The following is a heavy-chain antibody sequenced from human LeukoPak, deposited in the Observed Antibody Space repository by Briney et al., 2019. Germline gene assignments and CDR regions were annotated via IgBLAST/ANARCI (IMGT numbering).Heavy chain of an antibody. Sequence: GGSLRLSCAASGFTFDDYGMSWVRQAPGKGLEWVSGINWNGGSTGYADSVKGRFTISRDNSKNTLYLQMNSLRAEDTAVYYCAKDGGGSYSSFDYWGQGTLVTVSS. CDR2: INWNGGST. V-gene: IGHV3-20*04. CDR3: AKDGGGSYSSFDY. D-gene: IGHD1-26*01. J-gene: IGHJ4*02. CDR1: GFTFDDYG.